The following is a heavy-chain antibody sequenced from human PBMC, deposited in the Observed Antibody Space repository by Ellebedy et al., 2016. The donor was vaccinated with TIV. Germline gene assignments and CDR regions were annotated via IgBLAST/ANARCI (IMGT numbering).Heavy chain of an antibody. CDR1: GYTFTGYY. J-gene: IGHJ6*02. V-gene: IGHV1-2*02. Sequence: ASVKVSCXASGYTFTGYYMHWVRQAPGQGLEWMGWINPNSGGTNYAQKFQGRVTVTRDTSISTAYMELSRLRSVDTAVYYCARADYGDNYYYGMDVWGQGTTVTVSS. D-gene: IGHD4-17*01. CDR3: ARADYGDNYYYGMDV. CDR2: INPNSGGT.